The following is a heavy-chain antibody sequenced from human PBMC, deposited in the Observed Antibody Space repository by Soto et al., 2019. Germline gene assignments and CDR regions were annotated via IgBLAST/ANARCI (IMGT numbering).Heavy chain of an antibody. Sequence: QVQLVESGGGVVQPGRSLRLSCAASGFTFSSYGMHWVRQAPGKGLEWVAVIWYDGSNKYYADSVKGRFTISRDNSKNSLYLQKNSLGAEGTAVYYCARDAVLYGDCVGGVVAFDIWGQGTMVTGSS. J-gene: IGHJ3*02. D-gene: IGHD4-17*01. CDR2: IWYDGSNK. CDR3: ARDAVLYGDCVGGVVAFDI. V-gene: IGHV3-33*01. CDR1: GFTFSSYG.